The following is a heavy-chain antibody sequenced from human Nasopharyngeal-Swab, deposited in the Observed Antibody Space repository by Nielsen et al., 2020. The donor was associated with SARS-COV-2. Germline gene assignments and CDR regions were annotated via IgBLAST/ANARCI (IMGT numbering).Heavy chain of an antibody. CDR1: GYTLTVLP. CDR2: VVPEDGEP. V-gene: IGHV1-24*01. CDR3: ASEGSGVFGVDIYAFDI. J-gene: IGHJ3*02. Sequence: ASVKVSCKVSGYTLTVLPIHWVRQAPGKGLEWMGTVVPEDGEPIYAQNFQGRVTMTEDTSTYTAYLELSSLRSEDTAVYYCASEGSGVFGVDIYAFDIWGPGTLVTVSS. D-gene: IGHD3-3*01.